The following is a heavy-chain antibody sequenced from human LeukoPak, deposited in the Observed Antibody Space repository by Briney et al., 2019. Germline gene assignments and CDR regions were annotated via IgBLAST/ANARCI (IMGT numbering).Heavy chain of an antibody. J-gene: IGHJ4*02. CDR1: GFTFDDYA. D-gene: IGHD4-17*01. CDR2: ISWNSGSI. CDR3: ARAYGDDFDY. Sequence: GGSLRLSCAASGFTFDDYAMHWVRQAPGKGLEWVSGISWNSGSIGYADSVKGRFTISRDNSKNTLYLQMNSLRAEDTAVYYCARAYGDDFDYWGQGTLVTVSS. V-gene: IGHV3-9*01.